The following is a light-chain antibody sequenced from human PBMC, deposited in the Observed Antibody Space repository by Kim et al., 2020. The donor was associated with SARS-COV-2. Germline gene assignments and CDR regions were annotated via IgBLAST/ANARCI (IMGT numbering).Light chain of an antibody. CDR1: SSNVGRHT. Sequence: GLTQPPSASGTPGQRVTISCSGGSSNVGRHTVNWYQQLPGTAPKLLIYSNNQRPSGVPDRFSGSKSGTSASLAISGLKSADEADYYCEAWDDSLNAAVIGGGTQLTVL. J-gene: IGLJ7*01. CDR3: EAWDDSLNAAV. CDR2: SNN. V-gene: IGLV1-44*01.